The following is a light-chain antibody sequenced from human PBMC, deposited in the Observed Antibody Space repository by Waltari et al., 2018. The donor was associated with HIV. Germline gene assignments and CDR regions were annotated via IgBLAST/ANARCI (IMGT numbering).Light chain of an antibody. J-gene: IGLJ3*02. Sequence: QSTLTQPPSVSGAPGQWVTISCTGSSANIGAGHDVHWFQQVPGTAPKLLIYNNNDRPSGVPDRFSGSKSGTSASLAITGLQAEDESDYYCQSYDNSLNGWVFGGGTKLTVL. CDR3: QSYDNSLNGWV. CDR1: SANIGAGHD. V-gene: IGLV1-40*01. CDR2: NNN.